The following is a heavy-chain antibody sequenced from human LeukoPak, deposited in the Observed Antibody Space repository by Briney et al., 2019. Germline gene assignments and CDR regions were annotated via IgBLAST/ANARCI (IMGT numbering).Heavy chain of an antibody. V-gene: IGHV3-72*01. J-gene: IGHJ4*02. CDR2: SRNKANSYTT. D-gene: IGHD6-19*01. Sequence: PGGSLRLSCAASGFTFSDHYMDWVRQAPGKGLEWVGRSRNKANSYTTEYAASVKGRFTISRDDSRNSLYLQMSTLKTEDTAVYYCSRATSVAGHYCFDDWGQGTLVTVSS. CDR1: GFTFSDHY. CDR3: SRATSVAGHYCFDD.